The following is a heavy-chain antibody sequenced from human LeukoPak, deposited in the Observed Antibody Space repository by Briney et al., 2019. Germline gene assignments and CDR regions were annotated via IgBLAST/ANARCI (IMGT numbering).Heavy chain of an antibody. Sequence: SVKVSCKASGGIFSSYVISWVRQAPGQGLEWMGGIIPMFGTANYAQKFQGRVTMTRDMATSTDYMEVSSLRSEDTAVYYCARDNSVGDSAWWFDPWGQGTLVTVPS. CDR1: GGIFSSYV. V-gene: IGHV1-69*05. CDR2: IIPMFGTA. D-gene: IGHD5-12*01. J-gene: IGHJ5*02. CDR3: ARDNSVGDSAWWFDP.